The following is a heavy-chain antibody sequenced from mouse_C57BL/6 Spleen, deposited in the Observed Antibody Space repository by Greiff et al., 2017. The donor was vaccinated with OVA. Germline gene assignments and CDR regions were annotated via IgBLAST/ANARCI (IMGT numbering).Heavy chain of an antibody. V-gene: IGHV1-53*01. CDR3: AGGNYVWYFDV. J-gene: IGHJ1*03. Sequence: VQLQQPGTELVKPGASVKLSCKASGYTFTSYWMHWVKQRPGQGLEWIGKINPSNGGTNYNEKFKSKATLTVDKSSSTAYMQLSSLTSEDSAVYYRAGGNYVWYFDVWGTGTTVTVSS. CDR2: INPSNGGT. D-gene: IGHD2-1*01. CDR1: GYTFTSYW.